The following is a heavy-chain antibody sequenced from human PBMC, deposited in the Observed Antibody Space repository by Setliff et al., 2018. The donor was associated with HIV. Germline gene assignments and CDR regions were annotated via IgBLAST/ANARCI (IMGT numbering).Heavy chain of an antibody. CDR2: ISAYNGNT. J-gene: IGHJ3*02. CDR3: ARVGTYSGSYRDAFDI. CDR1: GYTFTSYD. D-gene: IGHD1-26*01. Sequence: ASVKVSCKASGYTFTSYDISWVRQAPGQGLEWMGWISAYNGNTNYAQKLQGRVTMTTDTSTSTAYMELRSLRSDDTAVYYCARVGTYSGSYRDAFDIWGQGTMVTVSS. V-gene: IGHV1-18*01.